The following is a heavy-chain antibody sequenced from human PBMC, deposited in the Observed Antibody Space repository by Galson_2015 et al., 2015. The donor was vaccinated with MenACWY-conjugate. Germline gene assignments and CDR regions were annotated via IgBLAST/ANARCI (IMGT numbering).Heavy chain of an antibody. CDR1: GYSFTSYW. J-gene: IGHJ6*02. Sequence: QSGAEVKKPGESLRISCKGSGYSFTSYWISWVRQMPGKGLEWMGRIDPSDSYTNYSPSFQGHVTISADKSISTAYLQWSSLKASDTAMYYCARQVAYCSSTSCLHYGMYVWGQGTTVTVSS. V-gene: IGHV5-10-1*01. CDR2: IDPSDSYT. D-gene: IGHD2-2*01. CDR3: ARQVAYCSSTSCLHYGMYV.